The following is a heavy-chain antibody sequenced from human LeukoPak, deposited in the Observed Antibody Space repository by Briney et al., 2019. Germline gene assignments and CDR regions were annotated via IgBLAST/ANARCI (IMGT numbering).Heavy chain of an antibody. Sequence: SETLSLTCTVSGGSISSYYWSWIRQPPGKGLEWIGYIYYSGSTNYNPSLKSRVTISVDTSKNQFSLKLSSVTAAATAVYYFARGPYITGTTFYAFDIWGQGTMVTVSS. V-gene: IGHV4-59*01. CDR1: GGSISSYY. J-gene: IGHJ3*02. CDR3: ARGPYITGTTFYAFDI. CDR2: IYYSGST. D-gene: IGHD1-7*01.